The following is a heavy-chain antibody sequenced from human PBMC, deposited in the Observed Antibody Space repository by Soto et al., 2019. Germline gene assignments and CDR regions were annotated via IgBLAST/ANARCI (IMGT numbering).Heavy chain of an antibody. V-gene: IGHV1-2*02. CDR2: INPNSGGT. CDR3: AREPATAKPEGVDF. Sequence: ASVKVSCKASGYTFSDYYMHWVRQAPGQGLEWMGWINPNSGGTKYAPKFQGGVTMTRDTSITTAYMELSRLRSGDTAVYYCAREPATAKPEGVDFWGQGTLVTVSS. J-gene: IGHJ4*02. CDR1: GYTFSDYY. D-gene: IGHD1-1*01.